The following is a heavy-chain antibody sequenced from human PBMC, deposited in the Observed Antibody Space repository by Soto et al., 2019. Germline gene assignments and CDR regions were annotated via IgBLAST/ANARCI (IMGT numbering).Heavy chain of an antibody. CDR2: IIPILGIA. V-gene: IGHV1-69*02. CDR3: AHRVTGTSDY. J-gene: IGHJ4*02. CDR1: GGSISSYT. Sequence: GASVKVSCTASGGSISSYTISCVRQATGQGLEWMGRIIPILGIANYAQKFQGRVTITADKSTSTAYMELSSLRSEDTAVYYCAHRVTGTSDYRGQGTLVTVSS. D-gene: IGHD1-20*01.